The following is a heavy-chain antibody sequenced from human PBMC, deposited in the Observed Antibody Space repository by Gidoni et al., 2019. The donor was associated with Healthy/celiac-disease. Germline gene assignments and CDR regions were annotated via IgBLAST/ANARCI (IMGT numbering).Heavy chain of an antibody. CDR2: INRDGSST. CDR1: GFTFSGYW. J-gene: IGHJ4*02. D-gene: IGHD3-10*01. CDR3: AREGGGSGSFDY. Sequence: EVQLVESGGGLVQPGGSLRLSCAASGFTFSGYWMHWVRQAPGKGLVWVSRINRDGSSTSYADSVKGRFTISRDNAKNTLYLQMNSLRAEDTAVYYCAREGGGSGSFDYWGQGTLVTVSS. V-gene: IGHV3-74*01.